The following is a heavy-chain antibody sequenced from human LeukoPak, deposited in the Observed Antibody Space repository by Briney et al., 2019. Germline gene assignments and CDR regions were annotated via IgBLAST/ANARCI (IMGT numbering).Heavy chain of an antibody. Sequence: GESLKISCKGSGYSFTSYWIGWVRQMPGKGLGWMGIIYPGDSDTRYSPSFQGQVTISADKSISTAYLQWSSLKASDTAMYYCARIAAAGTIASWFDPWGQGTLVTVSS. CDR3: ARIAAAGTIASWFDP. CDR1: GYSFTSYW. D-gene: IGHD6-13*01. CDR2: IYPGDSDT. J-gene: IGHJ5*02. V-gene: IGHV5-51*01.